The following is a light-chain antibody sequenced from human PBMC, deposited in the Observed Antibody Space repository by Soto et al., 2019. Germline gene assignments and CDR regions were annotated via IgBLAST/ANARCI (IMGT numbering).Light chain of an antibody. CDR2: GAS. J-gene: IGKJ2*01. Sequence: EVVMTQSPGTLSVSPGERATLSCGASQSVRTNLAWYQQKPGQAPRLLIYGASSRATGIPDRFSGSGSGTDFTLTISRLEPEDFAVYYCLQYNNWYTFGQGTKVEIK. CDR3: LQYNNWYT. CDR1: QSVRTN. V-gene: IGKV3D-15*01.